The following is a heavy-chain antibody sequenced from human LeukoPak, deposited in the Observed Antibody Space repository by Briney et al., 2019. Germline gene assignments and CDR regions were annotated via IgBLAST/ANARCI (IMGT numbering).Heavy chain of an antibody. Sequence: SETLSLTCTVSGGSISSGSYYWSWIRQPAGKGLEWIGRIYSSGSTNYNPSLKSRVTISVDTSKNQFSLKLSSVTAADTAVYYCARDGDNYYGSGSYGYWGQGTLVTVSS. CDR1: GGSISSGSYY. CDR2: IYSSGST. D-gene: IGHD3-10*01. CDR3: ARDGDNYYGSGSYGY. J-gene: IGHJ4*02. V-gene: IGHV4-61*02.